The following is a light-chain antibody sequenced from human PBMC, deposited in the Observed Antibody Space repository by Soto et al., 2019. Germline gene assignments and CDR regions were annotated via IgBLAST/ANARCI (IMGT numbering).Light chain of an antibody. V-gene: IGLV2-14*01. CDR3: SSYTGSSTLYV. CDR1: SSDVGGYNY. Sequence: ALTQPASVSGSPGQSITISCTGTSSDVGGYNYVSWYQQHPGKAPKLMIYEVSNRPSGVSNRFSGSKSGNTASLTISGLQAEDEADYSCSSYTGSSTLYVFGTGTKLTVL. CDR2: EVS. J-gene: IGLJ1*01.